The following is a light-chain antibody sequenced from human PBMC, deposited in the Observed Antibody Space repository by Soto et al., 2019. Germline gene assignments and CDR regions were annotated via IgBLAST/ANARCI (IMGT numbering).Light chain of an antibody. CDR2: KAY. J-gene: IGKJ1*01. V-gene: IGKV1-5*03. Sequence: DIQMTQSPSTLSASVGDRVTITCRASESIDSWLAWHQQKPGRVPKLLISKAYSLESGVPSRFSGSGFGTEFTLTISSLQPDDFATYYCQQYNSYRAFGQGTKVEI. CDR3: QQYNSYRA. CDR1: ESIDSW.